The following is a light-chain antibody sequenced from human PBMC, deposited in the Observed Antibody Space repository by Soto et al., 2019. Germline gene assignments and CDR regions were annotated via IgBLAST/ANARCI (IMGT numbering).Light chain of an antibody. CDR1: SSDVGAYNY. J-gene: IGLJ1*01. CDR3: NSYTSSSNCV. V-gene: IGLV2-14*01. CDR2: DVS. Sequence: QSVLTQPASVSGSPGQSITISCTGTSSDVGAYNYVSWYQQHPGKAPKLMIYDVSHRPSGVSNRFSGSKSGNTASLTISGLQAEDEADYYCNSYTSSSNCVFGTGTQLTVL.